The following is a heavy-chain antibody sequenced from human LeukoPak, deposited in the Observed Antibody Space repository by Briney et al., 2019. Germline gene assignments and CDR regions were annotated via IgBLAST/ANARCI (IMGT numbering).Heavy chain of an antibody. J-gene: IGHJ2*01. D-gene: IGHD2-15*01. CDR3: ARVGGFDRYFDL. V-gene: IGHV3-53*01. CDR1: GFTFSSYA. CDR2: IYSGGGT. Sequence: GGSLRLSCAASGFTFSSYAMSWVRQAPGKGLEWVSVIYSGGGTYYADSVKGRFTISRDNSKNTLYLQMNSLRAEDTAVYYCARVGGFDRYFDLWGRGTLVTVSS.